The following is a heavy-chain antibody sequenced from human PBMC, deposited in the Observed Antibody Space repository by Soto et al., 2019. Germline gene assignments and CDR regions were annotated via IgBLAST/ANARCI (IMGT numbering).Heavy chain of an antibody. D-gene: IGHD2-15*01. J-gene: IGHJ5*02. CDR2: IYYSGST. Sequence: SETLSLTCTVSGGSISSYYWSWIRQPPGKGLEWIGYIYYSGSTNYNPSLKSRVTISVDTSRNQFSLKLSSVTAADTAVYYCARVVAATPQNWLDPCGQGTLVTVYS. V-gene: IGHV4-59*01. CDR1: GGSISSYY. CDR3: ARVVAATPQNWLDP.